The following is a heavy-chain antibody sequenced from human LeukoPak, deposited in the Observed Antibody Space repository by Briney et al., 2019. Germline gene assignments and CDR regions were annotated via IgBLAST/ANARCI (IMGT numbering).Heavy chain of an antibody. CDR2: IVVGSGNT. CDR3: AAVVRYSSSWYYFDY. D-gene: IGHD6-13*01. Sequence: GASVKVSCKASGFTFTSSALQWVRQARGQRLEWIGWIVVGSGNTNYAQKFQERVTITRDMSTSTAYMELSSLRSEDTAVYYCAAVVRYSSSWYYFDYWGQGTLVTVSS. J-gene: IGHJ4*02. V-gene: IGHV1-58*01. CDR1: GFTFTSSA.